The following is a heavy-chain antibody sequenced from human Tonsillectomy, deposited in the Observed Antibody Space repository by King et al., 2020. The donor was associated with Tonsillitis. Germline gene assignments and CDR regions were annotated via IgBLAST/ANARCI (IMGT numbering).Heavy chain of an antibody. CDR2: ISSSSSTI. Sequence: VQLVESGGGLVQPGGSLRLSCAASGFTFSIYSMNWVRQASGKGLEWVSYISSSSSTIYYADSVKGRFTICRDNAKNSLYLQMNSLRAEDTAVYYCARAREWELRVLDYWGQGTLVTVSS. V-gene: IGHV3-48*01. CDR3: ARAREWELRVLDY. D-gene: IGHD1-26*01. J-gene: IGHJ4*02. CDR1: GFTFSIYS.